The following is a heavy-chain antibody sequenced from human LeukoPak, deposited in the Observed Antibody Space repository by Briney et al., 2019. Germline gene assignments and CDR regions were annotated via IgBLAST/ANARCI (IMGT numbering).Heavy chain of an antibody. CDR3: ARDFLPDY. V-gene: IGHV4-30-4*01. J-gene: IGHJ4*02. Sequence: SETLSLTCTVSGGSISSGDYYWSWIRQPPGKGLEWIGYIYYSGSSYYIPSLKSRVTMSVDTSKNQFSLKLNSVTAADTAVYYCARDFLPDYWGQGTLVTVSS. CDR1: GGSISSGDYY. CDR2: IYYSGSS.